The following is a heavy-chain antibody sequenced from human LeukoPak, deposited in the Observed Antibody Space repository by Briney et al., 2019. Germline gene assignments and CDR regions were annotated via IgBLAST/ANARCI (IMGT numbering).Heavy chain of an antibody. V-gene: IGHV1-18*01. D-gene: IGHD3-9*01. J-gene: IGHJ4*02. Sequence: ASVKVSCKASGYTFTSYGISWVRQAPGQGLEWMGWISAYNGNTNYAQKLQGRVTMTTDTSTNTAYMELRSLRSDDTAVYYCARPTTYDILTGYDYWGQGTLVTVSS. CDR2: ISAYNGNT. CDR1: GYTFTSYG. CDR3: ARPTTYDILTGYDY.